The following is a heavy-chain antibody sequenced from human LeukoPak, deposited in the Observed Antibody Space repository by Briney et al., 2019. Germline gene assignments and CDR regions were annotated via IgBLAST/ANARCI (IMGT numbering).Heavy chain of an antibody. CDR2: IWYDGSNK. CDR3: ARDGYSYGYPDVDFDY. V-gene: IGHV3-33*01. CDR1: GFTFRSHA. J-gene: IGHJ4*02. Sequence: QAGGSLRLSCATSGFTFRSHAMHWVRQSPGKGLEWVAQIWYDGSNKYYADSVKGRFSVSRDNAKNSLYLQMNSLRAEDTAVYYCARDGYSYGYPDVDFDYWGQGTLVTVSS. D-gene: IGHD5-18*01.